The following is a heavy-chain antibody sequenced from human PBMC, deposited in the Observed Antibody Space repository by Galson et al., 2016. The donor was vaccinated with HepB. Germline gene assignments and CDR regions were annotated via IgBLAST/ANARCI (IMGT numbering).Heavy chain of an antibody. Sequence: SLRLSCAASGFTFINYAMSWVRQAPGKGLEWVSAISSTGGSTYHADSVKGRFTISRDNSKNTLYLQMNSLRAEDTAVYYCAKCLGPTSRIFDYWGQGTLLTVSS. V-gene: IGHV3-23*01. CDR3: AKCLGPTSRIFDY. CDR1: GFTFINYA. CDR2: ISSTGGST. D-gene: IGHD1-26*01. J-gene: IGHJ4*02.